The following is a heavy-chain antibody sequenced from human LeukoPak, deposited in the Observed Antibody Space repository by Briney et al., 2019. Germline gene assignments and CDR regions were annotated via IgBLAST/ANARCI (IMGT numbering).Heavy chain of an antibody. CDR3: AKDDHAYYYDSSGYKPFVY. D-gene: IGHD3-22*01. CDR1: GFTFSSYA. J-gene: IGHJ4*02. CDR2: ISGSGGST. Sequence: GGSLRLSCAASGFTFSSYAMSWVRQAPGKGLEWVSGISGSGGSTYYADSVKGRFTISRDNSKNTLYLQMNSLRAEDTAVYYCAKDDHAYYYDSSGYKPFVYWGQGTLVTVSS. V-gene: IGHV3-23*01.